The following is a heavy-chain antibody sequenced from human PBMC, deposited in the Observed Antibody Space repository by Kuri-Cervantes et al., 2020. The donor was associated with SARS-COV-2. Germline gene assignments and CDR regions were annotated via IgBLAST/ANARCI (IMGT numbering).Heavy chain of an antibody. CDR3: ATAYGSGSYLG. V-gene: IGHV1-24*01. CDR1: GYTFTSYG. CDR2: FDPEDGET. D-gene: IGHD3-10*01. Sequence: ASVKVSCKASGYTFTSYGISWVRQAPGKGLEWMGGFDPEDGETIYAQKFQGRVTMTEDTSTDTAYMELSSLRSEDTAVYYCATAYGSGSYLGWGQGTLVTVSS. J-gene: IGHJ4*02.